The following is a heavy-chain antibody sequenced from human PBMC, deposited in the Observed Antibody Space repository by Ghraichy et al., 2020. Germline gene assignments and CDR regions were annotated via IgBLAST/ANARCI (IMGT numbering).Heavy chain of an antibody. CDR3: AKANWGYYYYYGMDV. Sequence: GGSLRLSCAASGFTFSSSAMSWVRQAPGKGLEWVSAISGSGGSTHYADSVKGRFTISRDNSKNTLYLQMNSLRAEDTAVYYCAKANWGYYYYYGMDVWGQGTTVTISS. CDR1: GFTFSSSA. J-gene: IGHJ6*02. CDR2: ISGSGGST. V-gene: IGHV3-23*01. D-gene: IGHD7-27*01.